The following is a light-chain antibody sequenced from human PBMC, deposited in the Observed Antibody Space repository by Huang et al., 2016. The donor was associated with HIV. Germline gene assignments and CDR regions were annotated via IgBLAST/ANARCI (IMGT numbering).Light chain of an antibody. CDR2: TTS. Sequence: DIQMTQSPSAMSASVGDRVTITCRASQGINKLLAWFQQKPGKVPKRLSYTTSRLQSGVPSRFSGSGSGTECTLTISSLQPEDSATYYCLQHNSYPFTFGPGTKVDIK. CDR1: QGINKL. V-gene: IGKV1-17*03. CDR3: LQHNSYPFT. J-gene: IGKJ3*01.